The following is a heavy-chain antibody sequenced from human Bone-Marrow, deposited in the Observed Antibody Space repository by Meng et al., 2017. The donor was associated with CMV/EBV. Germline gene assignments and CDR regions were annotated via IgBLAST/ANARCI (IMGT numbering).Heavy chain of an antibody. CDR2: IWYDGSNT. CDR1: FPFCSYG. D-gene: IGHD2-2*01. J-gene: IGHJ4*02. Sequence: FPFCSYGLHWVRQAPGKGLEWVAVIWYDGSNTYYADSVKGRFTISRDNSKNTLYLQMNSLRAEDTAVYYCAKDLVVVPAAIEFGIDYWGQGTLVTVSS. V-gene: IGHV3-33*06. CDR3: AKDLVVVPAAIEFGIDY.